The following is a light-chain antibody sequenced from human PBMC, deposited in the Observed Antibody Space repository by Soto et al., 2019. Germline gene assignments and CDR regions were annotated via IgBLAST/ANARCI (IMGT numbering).Light chain of an antibody. CDR1: QSVSSW. Sequence: DIQMTQSPSTLSASVGDRVAITCRASQSVSSWLAWYQQKPGKAPKLLIYKASSLESGVPSRFSGSGSGREFTLTISSLQPDDFASYYCHQYDSYSWTFAQGTKVEIK. V-gene: IGKV1-5*03. CDR3: HQYDSYSWT. J-gene: IGKJ1*01. CDR2: KAS.